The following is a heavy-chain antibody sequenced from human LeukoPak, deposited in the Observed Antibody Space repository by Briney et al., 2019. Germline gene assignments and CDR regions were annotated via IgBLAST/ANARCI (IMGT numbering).Heavy chain of an antibody. CDR2: ISGSGSGSST. J-gene: IGHJ4*02. V-gene: IGHV3-23*01. CDR1: GFTFSSSA. CDR3: AKSGYSRFDY. D-gene: IGHD5-24*01. Sequence: GGSLRLSCAASGFTFSSSAMSWVRQAPGKGLEWVSTISGSGSGSSTYYADSVKGRFTISRDNSKNTLYLQMNSLRAEDTAVYYYAKSGYSRFDYWGQGTLVTVSS.